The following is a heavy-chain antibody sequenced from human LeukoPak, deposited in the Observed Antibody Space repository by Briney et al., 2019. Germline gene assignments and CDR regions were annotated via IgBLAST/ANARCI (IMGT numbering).Heavy chain of an antibody. CDR2: MNPNSGGT. Sequence: ASVKVSCKASGYTFTGYYMPWVRQAPGPGLEWMGGMNPNSGGTNYAQKFQGRVTMTRDTSISTAYMELSRLRSDDTAVDYCARDIGATMIVVSDAFDIWGQGTMVTVSS. V-gene: IGHV1-2*02. J-gene: IGHJ3*02. CDR3: ARDIGATMIVVSDAFDI. D-gene: IGHD3-22*01. CDR1: GYTFTGYY.